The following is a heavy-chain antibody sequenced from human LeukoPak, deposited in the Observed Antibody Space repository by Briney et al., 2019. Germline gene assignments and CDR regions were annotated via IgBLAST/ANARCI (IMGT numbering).Heavy chain of an antibody. J-gene: IGHJ3*02. CDR1: GFTFSSYA. Sequence: GRSLRLSCAASGFTFSSYAMHWVRQAPGKGLEWVAVISYDGNNKYYADSVKGRFTISRDNSKNTLYLQMNSLRAEDTAVYYCACRGNAFDIWGQGTMVTVSS. D-gene: IGHD3-16*01. CDR2: ISYDGNNK. V-gene: IGHV3-30-3*01. CDR3: ACRGNAFDI.